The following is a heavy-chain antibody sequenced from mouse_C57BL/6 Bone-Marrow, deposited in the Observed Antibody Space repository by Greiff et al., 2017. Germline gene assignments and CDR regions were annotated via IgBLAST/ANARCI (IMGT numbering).Heavy chain of an antibody. D-gene: IGHD2-3*01. Sequence: KPGQGLEWSGNINPSNGGTNYNEKFKSKATLTVDKSSSTAYMQLSSLTSEDSAVYYCARSWLLPFAYWGQGTLVTVSA. V-gene: IGHV1-53*01. J-gene: IGHJ3*01. CDR2: INPSNGGT. CDR3: ARSWLLPFAY.